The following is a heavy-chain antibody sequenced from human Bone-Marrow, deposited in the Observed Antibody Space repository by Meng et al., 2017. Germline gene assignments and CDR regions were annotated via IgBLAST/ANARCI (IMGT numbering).Heavy chain of an antibody. D-gene: IGHD3-16*02. V-gene: IGHV1-69*05. CDR2: IIPIFGTA. CDR3: ARDYDYVWGSYRPFDY. CDR1: GGTFSSYA. J-gene: IGHJ4*02. Sequence: SVKVSCKASGGTFSSYAISWVRQAPGQGLEWMGGIIPIFGTANYAQKFQGRVTITTDESTSTAYMELRSLRSDDTAVYYCARDYDYVWGSYRPFDYWGQGTPVTVSS.